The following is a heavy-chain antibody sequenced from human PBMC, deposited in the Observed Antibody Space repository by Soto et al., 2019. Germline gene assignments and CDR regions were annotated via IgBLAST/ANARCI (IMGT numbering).Heavy chain of an antibody. J-gene: IGHJ6*02. Sequence: SETLSLTCTVSGGSISSGGYYWSWIRQHPGKGLEWIGYIYYSGSTYYNPSLKSRVTISVDTSKNQFSLKLSSVTAADTAVYYCARDGAHYDILTGYYYYYGMDVWGQGTTVTVSS. CDR1: GGSISSGGYY. D-gene: IGHD3-9*01. V-gene: IGHV4-31*03. CDR2: IYYSGST. CDR3: ARDGAHYDILTGYYYYYGMDV.